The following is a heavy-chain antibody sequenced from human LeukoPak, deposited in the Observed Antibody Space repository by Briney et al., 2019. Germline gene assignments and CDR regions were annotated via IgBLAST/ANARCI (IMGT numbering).Heavy chain of an antibody. D-gene: IGHD3-16*01. J-gene: IGHJ4*02. CDR2: IYYSGRT. Sequence: SETLSLTCTVSGGSISSSTYYWSWIRQPPGKGLEWIGYIYYSGRTNYSPSLKSRVTISVDTSKNQFSLKLSSVTAADTAVYYCARADWGMIIEWGQGTLVTVSS. CDR1: GGSISSSTYY. CDR3: ARADWGMIIE. V-gene: IGHV4-61*01.